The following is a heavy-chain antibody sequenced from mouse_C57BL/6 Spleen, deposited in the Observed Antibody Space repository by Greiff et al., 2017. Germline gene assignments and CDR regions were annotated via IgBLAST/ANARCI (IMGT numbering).Heavy chain of an antibody. D-gene: IGHD1-1*01. CDR3: ARRHYGDY. Sequence: QVQLQQPGAELVMPGASVKLSCKASGYTFTSYWMHWVKQRPGHGLEWIGEIDPSDSYTNYNRKFKGKSKLTVDKSSSTAYMQLSSLTSEDSAVYYYARRHYGDYWGQGTTLTVSA. V-gene: IGHV1-69*01. J-gene: IGHJ2*01. CDR2: IDPSDSYT. CDR1: GYTFTSYW.